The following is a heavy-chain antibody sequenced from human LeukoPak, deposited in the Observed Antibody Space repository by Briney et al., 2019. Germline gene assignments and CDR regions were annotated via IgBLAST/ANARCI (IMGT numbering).Heavy chain of an antibody. CDR1: GGSISSYS. CDR3: ARGGAYDSSGYSPDY. D-gene: IGHD3-22*01. J-gene: IGHJ4*02. Sequence: SETLSLTRSVSGGSISSYSWSWIRQPAGNALEWIGRIHSSGSTNYNPSLEGRVTMSVDTSKNQFSLKLNSVTAADMAVYFCARGGAYDSSGYSPDYWGQGTLVTVSS. V-gene: IGHV4-4*07. CDR2: IHSSGST.